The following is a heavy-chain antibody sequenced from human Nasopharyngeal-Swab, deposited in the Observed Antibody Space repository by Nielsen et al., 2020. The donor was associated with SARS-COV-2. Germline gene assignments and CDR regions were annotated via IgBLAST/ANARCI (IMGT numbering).Heavy chain of an antibody. Sequence: VRQMPGKGLEWMGIIYPGDSDTRYSPSFQGQVTISADKSISTAYLQWSSLKASDTAMYYCAVDLGVPAAGDAFDIWGQGTMVTVSS. J-gene: IGHJ3*02. CDR2: IYPGDSDT. CDR3: AVDLGVPAAGDAFDI. D-gene: IGHD2-2*01. V-gene: IGHV5-51*01.